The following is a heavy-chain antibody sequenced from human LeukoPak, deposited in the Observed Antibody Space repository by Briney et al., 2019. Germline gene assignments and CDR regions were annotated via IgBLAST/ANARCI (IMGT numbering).Heavy chain of an antibody. CDR1: GFTFSSYS. CDR3: ARGGSGYYSSWFDP. CDR2: ISSSSSYI. V-gene: IGHV3-21*01. D-gene: IGHD3-22*01. Sequence: GGSLRLSCAASGFTFSSYSTNWVRQAPGKGLEWVSSISSSSSYIYYADSVKGRFTISRDNAKNSLYLQMNSLRAEDTAVYYCARGGSGYYSSWFDPWGQGTLVTVSS. J-gene: IGHJ5*02.